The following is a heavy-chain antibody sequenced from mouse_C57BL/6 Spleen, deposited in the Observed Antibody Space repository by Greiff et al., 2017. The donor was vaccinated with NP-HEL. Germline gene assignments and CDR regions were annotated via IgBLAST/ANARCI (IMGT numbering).Heavy chain of an antibody. Sequence: EVQLQESGPELVKPGASVKIPCKASGYTFTDYNMDWVKQSHGKSLEWIGDINPNNGGTIYNQKFKGKATLTVDKSSSTAYMELRSLTSEDTAVYYCARRLGRSYAMDYWGQGTSVTVSS. CDR1: GYTFTDYN. CDR3: ARRLGRSYAMDY. CDR2: INPNNGGT. V-gene: IGHV1-18*01. J-gene: IGHJ4*01. D-gene: IGHD4-1*01.